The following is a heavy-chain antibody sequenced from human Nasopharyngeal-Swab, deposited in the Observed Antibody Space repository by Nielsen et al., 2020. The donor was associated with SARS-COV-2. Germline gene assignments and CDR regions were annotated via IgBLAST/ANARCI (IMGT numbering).Heavy chain of an antibody. J-gene: IGHJ5*02. CDR2: ILDSGTT. D-gene: IGHD3-10*01. CDR3: AASYGSGSFRSWFDP. Sequence: WIRQPPGKGLEWIGYILDSGTTTYNPSLKSRVTIPIDTSKNHFSLEMTSVTAADTAIYYCAASYGSGSFRSWFDPWGQGTLVTVSS. V-gene: IGHV4-59*08.